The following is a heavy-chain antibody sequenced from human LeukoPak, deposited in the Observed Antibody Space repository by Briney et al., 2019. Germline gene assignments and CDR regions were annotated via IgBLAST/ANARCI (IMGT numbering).Heavy chain of an antibody. J-gene: IGHJ4*02. V-gene: IGHV4-61*09. CDR2: IYISEIT. Sequence: PSETLSLTCTVSGGSISSGSYYWSWIRQPAGKGLEWIGHIYISEITNSNPSLKSRVTISVDTSKNQFSLKLSSVTAADTAVYYCARASTEFGAVKRGHVFDYWGQGTLVTVSS. CDR3: ARASTEFGAVKRGHVFDY. D-gene: IGHD2/OR15-2a*01. CDR1: GGSISSGSYY.